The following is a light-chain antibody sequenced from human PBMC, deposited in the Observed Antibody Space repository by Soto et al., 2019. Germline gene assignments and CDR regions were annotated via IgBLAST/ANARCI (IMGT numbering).Light chain of an antibody. J-gene: IGKJ4*01. CDR3: QQRSNWPLT. V-gene: IGKV3-11*01. CDR1: QSVSSY. CDR2: DAS. Sequence: EIVLTQSPATLSLSPGERATLSCRASQSVSSYLGWYQQRPGQAPRLPIYDASKRATGSPARFSGSGSGTDFTLTISSLEPEDFAVYYCQQRSNWPLTFGGGTKVDIK.